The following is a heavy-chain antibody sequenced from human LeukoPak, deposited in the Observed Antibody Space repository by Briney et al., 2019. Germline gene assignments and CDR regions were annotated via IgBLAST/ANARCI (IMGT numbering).Heavy chain of an antibody. V-gene: IGHV3-30*18. D-gene: IGHD6-19*01. CDR1: GFTFSSYG. CDR3: AKDFYSSGWYFDY. CDR2: ISYDGSNK. Sequence: PGGSLRLSCAASGFTFSSYGMHWVRQAPGKGLEWVAVISYDGSNKYYADSVRGRFTISRDNSKNTLYLQMNSLRAEDTAVYYCAKDFYSSGWYFDYWGQGTLVTVSS. J-gene: IGHJ4*02.